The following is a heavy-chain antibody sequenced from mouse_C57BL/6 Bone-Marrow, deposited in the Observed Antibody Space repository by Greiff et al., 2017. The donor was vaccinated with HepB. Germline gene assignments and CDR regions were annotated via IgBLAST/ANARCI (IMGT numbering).Heavy chain of an antibody. CDR1: GYSITSGYY. Sequence: VQLQESGPGLVKPSQSLSLTCSVTGYSITSGYYWNWIRQFPGNKLEWMGYISYDGSNKYNPSLKNRLSRTRVTSKNQCFLKLKSVTTEDTATYCCASHYDYAWFAYWGEGTLGPVSA. CDR3: ASHYDYAWFAY. CDR2: ISYDGSN. J-gene: IGHJ3*01. V-gene: IGHV3-6*01. D-gene: IGHD2-4*01.